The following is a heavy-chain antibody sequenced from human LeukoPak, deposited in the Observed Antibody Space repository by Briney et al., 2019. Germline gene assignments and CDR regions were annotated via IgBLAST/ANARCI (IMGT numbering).Heavy chain of an antibody. CDR2: ISWNSGSI. J-gene: IGHJ6*02. D-gene: IGHD6-19*01. CDR3: AKDTGYSSGWPAVFYSMDV. V-gene: IGHV3-9*01. Sequence: GRSLRLSCAASGFTFDDYAMHWVRQAPGKGLEWVSGISWNSGSIGYADSVKGRFTISRDNAKNSLYLQMNSLRAEDTALYYCAKDTGYSSGWPAVFYSMDVWGQGTTVTVSS. CDR1: GFTFDDYA.